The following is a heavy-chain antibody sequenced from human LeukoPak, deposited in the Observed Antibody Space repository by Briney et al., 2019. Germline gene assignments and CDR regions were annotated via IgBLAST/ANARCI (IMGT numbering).Heavy chain of an antibody. CDR1: GFTFSSYW. D-gene: IGHD6-19*01. CDR2: INRDGSST. J-gene: IGHJ4*02. Sequence: PGGSLRLSCAASGFTFSSYWMHWVRQAPGKGLVWVSRINRDGSSTRYADSVKGRFTISRDNAKNTLYLQMNSLRAEDTAVYYCAREGSGLNYYFDYWGQGTLVTVSS. CDR3: AREGSGLNYYFDY. V-gene: IGHV3-74*01.